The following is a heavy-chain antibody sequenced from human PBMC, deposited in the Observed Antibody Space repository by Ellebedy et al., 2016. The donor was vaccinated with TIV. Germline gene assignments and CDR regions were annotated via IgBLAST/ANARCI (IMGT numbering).Heavy chain of an antibody. Sequence: SETLSLXCTVSGGSIRSYYWSWIRQSPGKGLEYIGRIFTSGHTDYNPSLKSRVSMSIDTSKNQISLNLSSVTAADTAVYYCARVLQYRAFDPWGQGILVTVSS. CDR2: IFTSGHT. V-gene: IGHV4-4*07. J-gene: IGHJ5*02. D-gene: IGHD5-24*01. CDR3: ARVLQYRAFDP. CDR1: GGSIRSYY.